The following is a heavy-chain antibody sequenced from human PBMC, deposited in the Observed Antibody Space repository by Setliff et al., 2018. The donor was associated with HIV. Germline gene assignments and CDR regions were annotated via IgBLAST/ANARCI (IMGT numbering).Heavy chain of an antibody. D-gene: IGHD3-10*01. Sequence: SVKVSCNASGDTSSTYAINWVRQAPGQGLEWMGQFIPILDITNYAQKFQGRMTITADKYTNTMYMEMNSLTSEYTAVYYCAGARGDEAFDIWGQGTMVTVSS. CDR2: FIPILDIT. J-gene: IGHJ3*02. CDR3: AGARGDEAFDI. V-gene: IGHV1-69*10. CDR1: GDTSSTYA.